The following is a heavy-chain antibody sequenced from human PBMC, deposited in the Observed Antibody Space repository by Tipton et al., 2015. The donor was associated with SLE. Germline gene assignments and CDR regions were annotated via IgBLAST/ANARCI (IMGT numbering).Heavy chain of an antibody. Sequence: GSLRLSCAASGFTFSTYWMSWVRQAPGKGLEWVANIKQDGSEKYYVDSVKGRFTISRDNAKNSMYVQMNSLRAEDTAVYYCARGGVGPTWFDPWGQGTLVTVSS. CDR3: ARGGVGPTWFDP. V-gene: IGHV3-7*01. CDR2: IKQDGSEK. CDR1: GFTFSTYW. J-gene: IGHJ5*02. D-gene: IGHD1-26*01.